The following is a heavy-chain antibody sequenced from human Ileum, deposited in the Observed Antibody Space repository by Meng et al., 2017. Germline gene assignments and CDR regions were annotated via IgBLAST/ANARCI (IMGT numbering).Heavy chain of an antibody. J-gene: IGHJ4*02. CDR2: ISTSGSPI. CDR3: ARGRRSLDSLLLTVFSDY. V-gene: IGHV3-48*03. D-gene: IGHD2/OR15-2a*01. CDR1: GFAFSNFE. Sequence: GGSLRLSCAASGFAFSNFEMNWVRQAPGKGLEWVSYISTSGSPIYYTDSVKGRFTVSRDNARDSLSLHMDSLRAEDTAVYYCARGRRSLDSLLLTVFSDYWGQGTRVTVSS.